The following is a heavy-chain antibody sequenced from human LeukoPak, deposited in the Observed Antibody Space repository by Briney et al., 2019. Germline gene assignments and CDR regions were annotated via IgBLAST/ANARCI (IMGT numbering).Heavy chain of an antibody. CDR3: VRAVPAAILGAFDI. J-gene: IGHJ3*02. D-gene: IGHD2-2*02. V-gene: IGHV3-48*04. CDR1: GFTFSSYS. CDR2: ISSSSSTI. Sequence: GSLRLSCAASGFTFSSYSMNWVRQAPGKGLEWVSYISSSSSTIYYADSVKGRFTISRDNAKSSLYLQMNSLRAEDTAMYYCVRAVPAAILGAFDIWGQGTMVTVSS.